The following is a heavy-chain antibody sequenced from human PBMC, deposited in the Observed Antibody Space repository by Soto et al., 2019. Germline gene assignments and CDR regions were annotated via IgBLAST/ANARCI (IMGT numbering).Heavy chain of an antibody. CDR1: GFTFSDYY. V-gene: IGHV3-11*01. CDR3: ARRGYCSGGSCYIRMDV. Sequence: QVQLVESGGGLVKPGGSLRLSCAASGFTFSDYYMTWIRQAPGKGLEWVSYISSGGSAIYYADSVKGRFTISRDNAKNSLYLQMTSLRGEDTAVYYCARRGYCSGGSCYIRMDVWGKGTTVTVSS. CDR2: ISSGGSAI. J-gene: IGHJ6*03. D-gene: IGHD2-15*01.